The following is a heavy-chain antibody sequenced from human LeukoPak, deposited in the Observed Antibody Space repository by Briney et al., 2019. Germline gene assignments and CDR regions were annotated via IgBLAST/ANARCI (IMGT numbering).Heavy chain of an antibody. J-gene: IGHJ4*02. Sequence: GGSLRLSCAASGFIVSSNYMSWVRQAPGKGLEWVAVISYDGNNKYYADSVKGRFTISRDNAKNTLYLQMNSLRAEDTAVYYCAKQMAVDYFDYWGQGTLVSVSS. CDR1: GFIVSSNY. D-gene: IGHD5-24*01. V-gene: IGHV3-30*18. CDR3: AKQMAVDYFDY. CDR2: ISYDGNNK.